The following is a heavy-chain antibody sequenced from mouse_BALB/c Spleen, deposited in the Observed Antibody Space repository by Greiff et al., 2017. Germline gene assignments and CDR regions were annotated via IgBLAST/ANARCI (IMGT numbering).Heavy chain of an antibody. CDR1: GFTFSSYA. Sequence: EVMLVESGGGLVKPGGSLKLSCAASGFTFSSYAMSWVRQTPEKRLEWVASISSGGSTYYPDSVKGRFTISRDNARNILYLQMSSLRSEDTAMYYCARGSTEAMDYWGQGTSVTVSS. D-gene: IGHD2-1*01. V-gene: IGHV5-6-5*01. J-gene: IGHJ4*01. CDR2: ISSGGST. CDR3: ARGSTEAMDY.